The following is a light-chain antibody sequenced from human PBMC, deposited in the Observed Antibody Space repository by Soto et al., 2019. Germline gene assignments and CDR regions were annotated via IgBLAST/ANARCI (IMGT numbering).Light chain of an antibody. V-gene: IGKV3-15*01. Sequence: EVVLTQSPDTLSVSPGERATLSCSASQSVSSSLAWYQQKPGQAPRLLIYGASTRATGVPARFSGSGSGTEFTLTITSLQSEDVAVYYCQHFHNWPTWTFGQGTRVEIK. CDR1: QSVSSS. CDR3: QHFHNWPTWT. CDR2: GAS. J-gene: IGKJ1*01.